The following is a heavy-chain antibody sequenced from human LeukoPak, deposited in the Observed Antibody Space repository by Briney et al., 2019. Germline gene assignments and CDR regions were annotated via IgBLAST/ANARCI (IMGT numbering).Heavy chain of an antibody. V-gene: IGHV3-53*01. CDR3: ASSVVPAAVLTYYYYYMDV. CDR1: GFTVSSNY. D-gene: IGHD2-2*01. J-gene: IGHJ6*03. Sequence: GGSLRLSCAASGFTVSSNYMSWARQAPGKGLEWVSVIYSGGSTYYADSVKGRFTISRDNSKNTLYLQMNSLRAEDTAVYYCASSVVPAAVLTYYYYYMDVWGKGTTVTVSS. CDR2: IYSGGST.